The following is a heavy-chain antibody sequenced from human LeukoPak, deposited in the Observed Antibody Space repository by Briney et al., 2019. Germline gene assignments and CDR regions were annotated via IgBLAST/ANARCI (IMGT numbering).Heavy chain of an antibody. CDR1: GGSISSYY. D-gene: IGHD3-3*01. Sequence: SETLSLTCTVSGGSISSYYWSWIRQPPGKGLEWIGYIYYSGSTNYNPSLKSRVTISVDTSKNQFSLKLSSVTAADTAVYYCARGYYDFWSGPQNWYFDLWGRGTLVTVSS. V-gene: IGHV4-59*12. CDR3: ARGYYDFWSGPQNWYFDL. J-gene: IGHJ2*01. CDR2: IYYSGST.